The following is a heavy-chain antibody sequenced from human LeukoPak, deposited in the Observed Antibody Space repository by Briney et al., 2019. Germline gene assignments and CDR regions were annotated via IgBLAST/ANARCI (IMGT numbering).Heavy chain of an antibody. CDR2: INKNGGTT. J-gene: IGHJ4*02. Sequence: PGGSLRLSCAASGFTFTSYAMSWVRQAPGKGLEWVSTINKNGGTTYYADSVKGRFTISRDNSENTLHLQMNSLRAEDTAVYYCAHPTARGYSYGAFDYWGQGTLVTVSS. CDR1: GFTFTSYA. V-gene: IGHV3-23*01. CDR3: AHPTARGYSYGAFDY. D-gene: IGHD5-18*01.